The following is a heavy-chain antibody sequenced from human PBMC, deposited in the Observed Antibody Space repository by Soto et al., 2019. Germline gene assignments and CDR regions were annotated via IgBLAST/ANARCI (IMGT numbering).Heavy chain of an antibody. CDR1: GGSISSSSYY. CDR3: ARLYGKKNWFDP. D-gene: IGHD1-26*01. V-gene: IGHV4-39*01. Sequence: LSLTCTVSGGSISSSSYYWGWIRQPPGKGLEWIGSIYYSGSTYYNPSLKSRVTISVDTSKNQFSLKPSSVTAADTAVYYCARLYGKKNWFDPWGQGTLVTVSS. J-gene: IGHJ5*02. CDR2: IYYSGST.